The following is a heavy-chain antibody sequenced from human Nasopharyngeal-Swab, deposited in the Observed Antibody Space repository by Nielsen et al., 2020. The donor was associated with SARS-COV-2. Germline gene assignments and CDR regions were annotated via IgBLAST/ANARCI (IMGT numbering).Heavy chain of an antibody. D-gene: IGHD2-2*02. J-gene: IGHJ5*02. CDR3: ARGYCSSTSCYTLVDP. CDR2: IYTSGST. V-gene: IGHV4-4*07. CDR1: SGSISSYY. Sequence: GSLRLSCTVSSGSISSYYWSWIRQPAGKGLEWIGRIYTSGSTNYNPSLKSRVTMSVDTSKNQFSLKLSSVTAADTAVYYCARGYCSSTSCYTLVDPWGQGTLVTVSS.